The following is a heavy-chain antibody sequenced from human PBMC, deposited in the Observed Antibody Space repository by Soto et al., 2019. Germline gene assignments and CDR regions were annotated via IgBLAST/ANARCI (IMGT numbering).Heavy chain of an antibody. CDR2: ISWDGGST. Sequence: GGSLRLSCAASGFTFDDYAMHWVRQAPGKGLEWVSLISWDGGSTYYADSVKGRFTISRDNSKNSLYLQMNSLRAEDTALYYCAKTQYDFWSGPYDYYGMDVWGQGTTVTVSS. V-gene: IGHV3-43D*03. CDR1: GFTFDDYA. J-gene: IGHJ6*02. CDR3: AKTQYDFWSGPYDYYGMDV. D-gene: IGHD3-3*01.